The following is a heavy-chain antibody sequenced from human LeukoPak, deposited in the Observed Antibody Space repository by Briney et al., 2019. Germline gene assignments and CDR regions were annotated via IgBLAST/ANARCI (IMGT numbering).Heavy chain of an antibody. V-gene: IGHV3-30*04. Sequence: GGSLRLSRAASGFTFSDYPMYWVRLAPGTGLEWVAVISYDASNDFYRDSVRGRFTISRDNARNTVYLQMDTLKPEDTAVYYCARSPGFPFGYMDVWGKGTMVIVS. J-gene: IGHJ6*03. D-gene: IGHD1-14*01. CDR3: ARSPGFPFGYMDV. CDR1: GFTFSDYP. CDR2: ISYDASND.